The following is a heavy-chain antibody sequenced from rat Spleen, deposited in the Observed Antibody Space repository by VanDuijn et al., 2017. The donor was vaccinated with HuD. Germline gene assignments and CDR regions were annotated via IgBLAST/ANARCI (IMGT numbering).Heavy chain of an antibody. V-gene: IGHV2-47*01. CDR3: ARGSVFFDY. CDR1: GFSLASSH. CDR2: IWSHGGI. J-gene: IGHJ2*01. Sequence: QVQLKESGPGLVKPSETLSLTCTVSGFSLASSHVSWIRQPPGKGLEWMGVIWSHGGIDYNSAIKSRLGISRDTSKSQVFLKMNSLQTEDTAMYFCARGSVFFDYWGQGVMVTVSS.